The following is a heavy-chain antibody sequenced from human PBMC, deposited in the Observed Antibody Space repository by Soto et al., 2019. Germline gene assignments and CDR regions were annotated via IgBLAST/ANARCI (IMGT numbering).Heavy chain of an antibody. CDR1: GYSFISYW. Sequence: RGESLKISCKGSGYSFISYWIGWVRQMPGKGLEWMGIIYPGDSDTRYSPSFQGRVTISVDKSISTVYLQWSSLKASDTAMYYCVRRDDYSYYYGMDVWGQGTKVTVSS. V-gene: IGHV5-51*01. CDR2: IYPGDSDT. CDR3: VRRDDYSYYYGMDV. J-gene: IGHJ6*02.